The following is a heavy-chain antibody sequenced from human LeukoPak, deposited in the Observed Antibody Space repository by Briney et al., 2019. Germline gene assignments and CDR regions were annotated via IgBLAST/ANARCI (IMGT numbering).Heavy chain of an antibody. CDR2: IRNDGNKK. V-gene: IGHV3-30*02. CDR3: ARDWKYSTFDY. D-gene: IGHD1-7*01. J-gene: IGHJ4*02. Sequence: GGSLRLSCAASGFTFSSYGMSWVRQAPGKGLDWVAFIRNDGNKKNYAESVKGRFTISRDNAKNSVYMQMNSVRVEDTAVYFCARDWKYSTFDYWGQGTLVTVSS. CDR1: GFTFSSYG.